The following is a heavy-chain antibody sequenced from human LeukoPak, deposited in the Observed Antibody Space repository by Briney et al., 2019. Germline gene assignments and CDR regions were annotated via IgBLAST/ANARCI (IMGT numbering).Heavy chain of an antibody. D-gene: IGHD3-10*01. CDR2: INHSGST. Sequence: SETLSLTCAVYGGSFSGYYWSWIRQPPGKGLEWIGEINHSGSTNYNPSLKSRVTISVDTSKNQFSLKLSSVTAADTAVYYCARGGGIRGVVGYWGQGTLVTVSS. V-gene: IGHV4-34*01. J-gene: IGHJ4*02. CDR3: ARGGGIRGVVGY. CDR1: GGSFSGYY.